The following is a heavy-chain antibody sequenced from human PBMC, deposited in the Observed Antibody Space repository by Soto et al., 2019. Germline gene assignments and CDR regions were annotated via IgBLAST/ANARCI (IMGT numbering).Heavy chain of an antibody. J-gene: IGHJ6*02. V-gene: IGHV3-72*01. CDR1: GFTFSDHY. D-gene: IGHD2-2*02. CDR2: TRNKANSYTT. Sequence: LRLSCAASGFTFSDHYMDWVRQAPGKGLEWVGRTRNKANSYTTEYAASVKGRFTISRDDSKNSLYLQMNSLKTEDTAVYYCARGGYCSSTSCHSDYYGMDVWGQGTTVTVS. CDR3: ARGGYCSSTSCHSDYYGMDV.